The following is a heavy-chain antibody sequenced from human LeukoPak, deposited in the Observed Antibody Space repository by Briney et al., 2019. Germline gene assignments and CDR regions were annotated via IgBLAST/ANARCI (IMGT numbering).Heavy chain of an antibody. CDR3: ARPGIAAEDWFDP. J-gene: IGHJ5*02. CDR2: IYYSGST. CDR1: GDSISSYY. Sequence: SETLSLTCTVSGDSISSYYWGWIRQPPGKGLEWIGSIYYSGSTYYNPSLKSRVTISVDTSKNQFSLKLSSVTAADTAVYYCARPGIAAEDWFDPWGQGTLVTVSS. D-gene: IGHD6-25*01. V-gene: IGHV4-39*07.